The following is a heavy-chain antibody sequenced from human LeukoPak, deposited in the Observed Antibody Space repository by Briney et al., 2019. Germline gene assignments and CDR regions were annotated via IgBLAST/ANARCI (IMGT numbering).Heavy chain of an antibody. CDR1: GGSFSGYY. V-gene: IGHV4-59*01. CDR3: ARYNDFWSGFSASGYYYGMDV. J-gene: IGHJ6*02. D-gene: IGHD3-3*01. CDR2: IYYSGST. Sequence: PSETLSLTCAVYGGSFSGYYWSWIRQPPGKGLEWIGYIYYSGSTNYDPSLKSRVTISVDTSKNQFSLKLSSVTAADTAVYYCARYNDFWSGFSASGYYYGMDVWGQGTTVTVSS.